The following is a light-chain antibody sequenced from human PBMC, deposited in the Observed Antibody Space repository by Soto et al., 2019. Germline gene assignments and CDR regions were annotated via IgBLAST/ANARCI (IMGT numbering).Light chain of an antibody. J-gene: IGKJ4*01. CDR1: QSLSSW. CDR3: QQYNNFPLT. V-gene: IGKV1-5*01. CDR2: DAS. Sequence: DIQFNQSPATLSAPVGERGTITGPASQSLSSWLAWYQQKPGKAPKLLIYDASSLESGVPSRFSGSGSGTEFTLTISSLQPDDFATYYCQQYNNFPLTFGGGTIVDI.